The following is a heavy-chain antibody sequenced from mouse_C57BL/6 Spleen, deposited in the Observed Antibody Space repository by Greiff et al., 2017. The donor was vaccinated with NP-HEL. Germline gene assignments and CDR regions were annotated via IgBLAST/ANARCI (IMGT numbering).Heavy chain of an antibody. V-gene: IGHV1-82*01. Sequence: QVQLQQSGPELVKPGASVKISCKASGYAFSSSWMNWVKQRPGKGLEWIGRIYPGDGDTKYNGKFKGKATLTADKSSSTAYMQLSSLTSEDSAVYFCARERRDFYFDYWGQGTTLTVSS. CDR1: GYAFSSSW. CDR3: ARERRDFYFDY. J-gene: IGHJ2*01. CDR2: IYPGDGDT.